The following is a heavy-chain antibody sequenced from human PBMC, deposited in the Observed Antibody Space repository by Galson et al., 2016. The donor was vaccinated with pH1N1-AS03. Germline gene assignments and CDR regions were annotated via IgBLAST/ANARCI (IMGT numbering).Heavy chain of an antibody. Sequence: SVKVSCKASAYTFTSYAMHWVRQAPGQRLEWMGWINAGNGNTKYSQKFQGRVTITRDTSASTAYMELSSLRSEDTAVYYCARDRGSGYDLFDYYYGMDVWGQGTTVTVSS. D-gene: IGHD5-12*01. J-gene: IGHJ6*02. CDR2: INAGNGNT. V-gene: IGHV1-3*01. CDR3: ARDRGSGYDLFDYYYGMDV. CDR1: AYTFTSYA.